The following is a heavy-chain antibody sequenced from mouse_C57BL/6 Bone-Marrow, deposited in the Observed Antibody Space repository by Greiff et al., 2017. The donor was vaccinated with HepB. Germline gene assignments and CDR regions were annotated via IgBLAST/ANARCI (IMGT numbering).Heavy chain of an antibody. Sequence: EVKLQESGEGLVKPGGSLKLSCAASGFTFSSYAMSWVRQTPEKRLEWVAYISSGGDDIYYADTVKGRFTISRDNARNTLYLQMSSLKSEDTAMYYCTREGFITTVVAPYYFDYWGQGTTLTVSS. D-gene: IGHD1-1*01. CDR1: GFTFSSYA. V-gene: IGHV5-9-1*02. CDR2: ISSGGDDI. CDR3: TREGFITTVVAPYYFDY. J-gene: IGHJ2*01.